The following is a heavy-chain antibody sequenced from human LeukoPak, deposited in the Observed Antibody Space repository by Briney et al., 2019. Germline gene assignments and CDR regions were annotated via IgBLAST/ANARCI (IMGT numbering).Heavy chain of an antibody. CDR1: GGSISSSSYY. V-gene: IGHV4-61*01. CDR3: AREGYDILTGYSPLDY. D-gene: IGHD3-9*01. CDR2: IYYSGST. Sequence: SETLSLTCTVSGGSISSSSYYWSWIRQSPGKGLEWIGYIYYSGSTNYNPSLKSRVTISVDTSKNQFSLKLSSVTAADTAVYYCAREGYDILTGYSPLDYWGQGTLVTVSS. J-gene: IGHJ4*02.